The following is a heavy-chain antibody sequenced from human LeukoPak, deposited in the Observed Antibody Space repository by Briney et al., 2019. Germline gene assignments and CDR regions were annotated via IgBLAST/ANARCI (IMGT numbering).Heavy chain of an antibody. D-gene: IGHD6-19*01. V-gene: IGHV4-59*08. Sequence: SETLSLTCTVSGGSVNGYYWNWIRQAPGKGLEWIGFIHYSGLTVYSPSLQSRVTISVDTSKNQFSLKLSSVTAADTAVYYCARRAAGGFWFDPWGQGTLVTVSS. J-gene: IGHJ5*02. CDR3: ARRAAGGFWFDP. CDR2: IHYSGLT. CDR1: GGSVNGYY.